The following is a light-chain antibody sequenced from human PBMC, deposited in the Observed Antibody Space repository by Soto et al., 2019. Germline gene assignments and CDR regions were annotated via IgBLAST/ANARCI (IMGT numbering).Light chain of an antibody. V-gene: IGKV4-1*01. J-gene: IGKJ2*01. CDR2: WAS. CDR1: QSVLSSSNNRNY. CDR3: QQYYGTPPFT. Sequence: DIVMTQSPDSLAVSLGERATINCKSSQSVLSSSNNRNYLAWYQQKPGQPPKLLIYWASTREFGVPDRFSGSGSGTDFTLTISSLQAEDVAVYYCQQYYGTPPFTFGQGTKLEIK.